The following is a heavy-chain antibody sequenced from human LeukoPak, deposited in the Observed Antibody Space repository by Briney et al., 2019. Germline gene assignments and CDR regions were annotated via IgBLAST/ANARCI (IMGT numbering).Heavy chain of an antibody. J-gene: IGHJ3*02. V-gene: IGHV1-2*02. D-gene: IGHD3/OR15-3a*01. Sequence: ASVKVSCKASGYTFIGHYIHWVRQAPGQGLEWMGWMNPDSGGTNYAQKSQDRVTMNRDTSITTAYMELSRLTSDDTAIYYCARIMEYYDFTPRGFDIWGQGTMVAVSS. CDR3: ARIMEYYDFTPRGFDI. CDR1: GYTFIGHY. CDR2: MNPDSGGT.